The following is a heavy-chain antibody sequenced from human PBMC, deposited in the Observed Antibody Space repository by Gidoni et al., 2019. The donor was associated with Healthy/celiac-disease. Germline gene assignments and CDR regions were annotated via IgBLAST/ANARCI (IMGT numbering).Heavy chain of an antibody. Sequence: SSSSYIYYADSVKGRFTISRDNAKNSLYLQMNSLRAEDTAVYYCARDSGQFDFDYWGQGTLVTVSS. V-gene: IGHV3-21*01. J-gene: IGHJ4*02. CDR2: SSSSYI. CDR3: ARDSGQFDFDY. D-gene: IGHD3-10*01.